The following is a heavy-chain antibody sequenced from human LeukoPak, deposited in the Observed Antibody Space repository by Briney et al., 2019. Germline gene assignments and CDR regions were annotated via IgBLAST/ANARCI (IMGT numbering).Heavy chain of an antibody. CDR2: IRSKAAGGTT. J-gene: IGHJ4*02. V-gene: IGHV3-15*07. D-gene: IGHD3-22*01. Sequence: GGSLRLSRVASGFTFTNTWINWVRQAPGGGLEWVGRIRSKAAGGTTEYAAPVKGRFTISRDDSKNTLYLQMNSLITDDTAVYYCALGSANYDSSDFDCWGQGTLVTVSS. CDR1: GFTFTNTW. CDR3: ALGSANYDSSDFDC.